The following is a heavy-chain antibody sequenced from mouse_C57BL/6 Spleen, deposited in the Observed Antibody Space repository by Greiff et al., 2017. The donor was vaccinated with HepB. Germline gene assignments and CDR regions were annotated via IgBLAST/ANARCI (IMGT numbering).Heavy chain of an antibody. Sequence: VQLVESGAELVRPGPSVKVSCKASGYAFTNYLIEWVKQRPGQGLEWIGVINPGSGGTNYNEKFKGKATLTADKSSSTAYMQLSSLTSEDSAVYFCARSVGYYFDYWGQGTTLTVSS. D-gene: IGHD3-3*01. CDR3: ARSVGYYFDY. CDR1: GYAFTNYL. CDR2: INPGSGGT. J-gene: IGHJ2*01. V-gene: IGHV1-54*01.